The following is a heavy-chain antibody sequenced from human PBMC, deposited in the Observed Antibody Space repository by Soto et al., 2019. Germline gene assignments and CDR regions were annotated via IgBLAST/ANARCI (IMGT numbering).Heavy chain of an antibody. Sequence: EASVKVSCKASGGTFSSYAISWVRQAPGQGLEWMGGIIRIFSTANYAQKFQGRVTITADESTSTAYMELSSLRSEDTAVYYCARDSPIARMDVWGQGTTVTVSS. D-gene: IGHD6-13*01. CDR1: GGTFSSYA. CDR3: ARDSPIARMDV. V-gene: IGHV1-69*13. CDR2: IIRIFSTA. J-gene: IGHJ6*02.